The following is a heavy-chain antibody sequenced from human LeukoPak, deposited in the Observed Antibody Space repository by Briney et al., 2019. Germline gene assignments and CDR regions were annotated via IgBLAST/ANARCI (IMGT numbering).Heavy chain of an antibody. Sequence: SVKVSCKASGGTFSSYAISWVRQAPGQGLEWMGGIIPIFGTANYAQKFQGRVTITTDESTSTAYMELSSLRSEDTAVYCCARDGGDAFDIWGQGTMVTVSS. CDR1: GGTFSSYA. J-gene: IGHJ3*02. V-gene: IGHV1-69*05. CDR3: ARDGGDAFDI. CDR2: IIPIFGTA.